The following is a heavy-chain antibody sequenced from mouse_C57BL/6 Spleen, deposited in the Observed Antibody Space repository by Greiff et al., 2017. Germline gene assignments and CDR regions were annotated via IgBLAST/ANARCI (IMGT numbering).Heavy chain of an antibody. CDR3: ARLDITTVVAPYAMDY. CDR2: ISSGGSYT. D-gene: IGHD1-1*01. CDR1: GFTFSSYG. J-gene: IGHJ4*01. V-gene: IGHV5-6*02. Sequence: EVKLVESGGDLVKPGGSLKLSCAASGFTFSSYGMSWVRQTPDKRLEWVATISSGGSYTYYPDSVKGRFTISRDNAKNTLYLQMSSLKSEDTAMYYCARLDITTVVAPYAMDYWGQGTSVTVSS.